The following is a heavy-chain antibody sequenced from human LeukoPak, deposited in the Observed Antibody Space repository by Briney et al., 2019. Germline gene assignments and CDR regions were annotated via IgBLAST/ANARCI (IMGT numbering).Heavy chain of an antibody. D-gene: IGHD6-13*01. Sequence: SETLTLTCTVSGGSISSSSYYWGWIRQPPGKGLEWNGSIYYSGSTYYNPSLKSRFTISVDTSKNQFSLKLSSVTAADTAVYYCASSDSSTWYYFVYWGQGCLVTVSS. V-gene: IGHV4-39*01. J-gene: IGHJ4*02. CDR3: ASSDSSTWYYFVY. CDR2: IYYSGST. CDR1: GGSISSSSYY.